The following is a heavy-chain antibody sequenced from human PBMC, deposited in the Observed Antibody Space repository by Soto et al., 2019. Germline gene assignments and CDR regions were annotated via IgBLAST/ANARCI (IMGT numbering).Heavy chain of an antibody. D-gene: IGHD2-15*01. Sequence: SETLSLTCAVFGGSFSGYYWSWIRQPPGKGLEWIGEINHSGSTNYNPSLKSRVTISVDTSKNQFSLKLSSVTAADTAVYYCATQGIYCSGGSCYSVVDYWGQGTLVTVSS. J-gene: IGHJ4*02. V-gene: IGHV4-34*01. CDR3: ATQGIYCSGGSCYSVVDY. CDR2: INHSGST. CDR1: GGSFSGYY.